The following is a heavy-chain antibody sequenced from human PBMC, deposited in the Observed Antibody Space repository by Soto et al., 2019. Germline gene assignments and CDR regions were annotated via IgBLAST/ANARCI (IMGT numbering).Heavy chain of an antibody. Sequence: SVRVSCKASGGTLSSYAISSVRQAPGQGLEWMGGIIPIFGTANYAQKFQGTVTITADESTSTAYMELSSLRSEDTAVYYCARSRGYSGYDYPTLLEFDYWGQGTLVTVSS. CDR3: ARSRGYSGYDYPTLLEFDY. J-gene: IGHJ4*02. D-gene: IGHD5-12*01. CDR2: IIPIFGTA. V-gene: IGHV1-69*13. CDR1: GGTLSSYA.